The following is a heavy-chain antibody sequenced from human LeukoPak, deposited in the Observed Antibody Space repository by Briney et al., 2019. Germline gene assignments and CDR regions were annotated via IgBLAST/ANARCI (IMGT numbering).Heavy chain of an antibody. D-gene: IGHD6-19*01. J-gene: IGHJ4*02. CDR3: ARAEGYSSGWPYFDY. V-gene: IGHV3-66*02. CDR1: GFTVSSNY. CDR2: IYSGGST. Sequence: GGSLRLSCAASGFTVSSNYMSWVRQAPGKGLEWVSVIYSGGSTYYADSVKGRFTISRDNSKNTLYLQMTSLRAEDTAVYYCARAEGYSSGWPYFDYWGQGTLVTVSS.